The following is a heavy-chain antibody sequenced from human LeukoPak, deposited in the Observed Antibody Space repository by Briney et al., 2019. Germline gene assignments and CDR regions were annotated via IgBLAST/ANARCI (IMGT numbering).Heavy chain of an antibody. V-gene: IGHV4-34*01. CDR2: INHSGST. CDR1: GGSFSGYY. Sequence: PSETLSLTCAVYGGSFSGYYWSWIRRPPGKGLEWIGEINHSGSTNYNPSLKSRVTISVDTSKNQFSLKLSSVTAADTAVYYCARARNYYDSSGPTSDAFDIWGQGTMVTVSS. CDR3: ARARNYYDSSGPTSDAFDI. J-gene: IGHJ3*02. D-gene: IGHD3-22*01.